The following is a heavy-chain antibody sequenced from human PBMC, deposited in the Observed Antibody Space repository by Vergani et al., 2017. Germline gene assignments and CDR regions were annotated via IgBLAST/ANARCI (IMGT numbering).Heavy chain of an antibody. D-gene: IGHD6-13*01. CDR2: ISSSGSTI. CDR3: ARGGSSWPIYFDY. Sequence: EAQLVESGGGLVQPGGSLRLSCAASGFTFSSYEMNWVRQAPGKGLEWVSYISSSGSTIYYADSVKGRFTISRDNAKNSLYLQMNSLRAEDTAVYYCARGGSSWPIYFDYWGQGTLVTVSS. CDR1: GFTFSSYE. V-gene: IGHV3-48*03. J-gene: IGHJ4*02.